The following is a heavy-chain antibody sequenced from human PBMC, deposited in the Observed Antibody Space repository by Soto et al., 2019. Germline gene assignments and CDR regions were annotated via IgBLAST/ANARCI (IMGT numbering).Heavy chain of an antibody. V-gene: IGHV1-69*18. Sequence: QVQLVQSGAELKKPGSSVKVSCSASGVTFSSYAFTWVRQAPGQGLEWMGNIIPVFRTSNYAEGFQGRLTISADESTNTVYMELSSQGSEDTPFYFCAKDGSWDGGGGESWGQGTLVIVSS. CDR2: IIPVFRTS. CDR1: GVTFSSYA. J-gene: IGHJ4*02. D-gene: IGHD3-16*01. CDR3: AKDGSWDGGGGES.